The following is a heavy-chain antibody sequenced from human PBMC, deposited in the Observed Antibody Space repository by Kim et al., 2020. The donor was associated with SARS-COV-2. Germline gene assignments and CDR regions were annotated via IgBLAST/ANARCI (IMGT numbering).Heavy chain of an antibody. CDR3: ARAIVVVLAAIRLAT. D-gene: IGHD2-2*02. V-gene: IGHV4-59*01. CDR2: IYYSGSN. Sequence: SETLSLTCTASGGSISSYYWSWIRQPPGKGLEWIGYIYYSGSNNYNPSLKRRVTISVDTSKNQLSLKLSYVTAADTAADYCARAIVVVLAAIRLATGG. J-gene: IGHJ1*01. CDR1: GGSISSYY.